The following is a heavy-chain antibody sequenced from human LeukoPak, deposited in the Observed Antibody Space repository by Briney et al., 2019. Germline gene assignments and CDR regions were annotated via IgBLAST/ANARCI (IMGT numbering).Heavy chain of an antibody. CDR3: AADRGDYSGSYWTAFDI. J-gene: IGHJ3*02. CDR2: CYPEDGEI. CDR1: EYTLTELS. D-gene: IGHD1-26*01. V-gene: IGHV1-24*01. Sequence: ASVKVSCKVSEYTLTELSMHWVRHAPGKRVEWLGGCYPEDGEIIYAQTFQGRVTMSDDTSTDTAYMELGSLRSDDTAVYYCAADRGDYSGSYWTAFDIWGQGTMVTVSS.